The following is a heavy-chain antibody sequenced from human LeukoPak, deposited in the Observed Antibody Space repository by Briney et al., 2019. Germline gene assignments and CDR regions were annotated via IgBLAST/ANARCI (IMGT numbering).Heavy chain of an antibody. CDR1: GYTFTSYG. CDR2: ISAYNGNT. CDR3: ASTPPPSNYYDSSGYYWVDY. Sequence: ASVKVSCKASGYTFTSYGISWVRQAPGQGLEWMGWISAYNGNTNYAQKLQGRVTMTTDTSTSTAYMELRSLRSDDTAVYYCASTPPPSNYYDSSGYYWVDYWGQGTLVTVSS. V-gene: IGHV1-18*01. D-gene: IGHD3-22*01. J-gene: IGHJ4*02.